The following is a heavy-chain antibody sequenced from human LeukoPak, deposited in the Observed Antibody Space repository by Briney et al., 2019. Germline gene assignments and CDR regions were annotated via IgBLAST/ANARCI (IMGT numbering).Heavy chain of an antibody. D-gene: IGHD6-13*01. V-gene: IGHV4-39*01. CDR2: IYYSGST. J-gene: IGHJ5*02. CDR1: GGSISSYY. CDR3: ARQRGYSWFDP. Sequence: SETLSLTCTVSGGSISSYYWGWIRQPPGKGLEWIGSIYYSGSTYYNPSLKSRVTISIDTSKNQFSLKLSSVTAADTAVYHCARQRGYSWFDPWGQGTLVTVSS.